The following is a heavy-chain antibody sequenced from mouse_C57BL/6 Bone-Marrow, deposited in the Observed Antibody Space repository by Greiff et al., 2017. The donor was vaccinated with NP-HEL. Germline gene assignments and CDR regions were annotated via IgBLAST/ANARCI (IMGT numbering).Heavy chain of an antibody. J-gene: IGHJ4*01. V-gene: IGHV7-3*01. Sequence: EVKVVESGGGLVQPGGSLSLSCAASGFTFTDYYMSWVRQPPGKALEWLGFIRNKANGYTTEYSASVKGRFTISRDKSQSILYLQMNALRAEDSATYYCARASTGFEYYYAMDYWGQGTSVTVSS. CDR1: GFTFTDYY. CDR3: ARASTGFEYYYAMDY. D-gene: IGHD4-1*02. CDR2: IRNKANGYTT.